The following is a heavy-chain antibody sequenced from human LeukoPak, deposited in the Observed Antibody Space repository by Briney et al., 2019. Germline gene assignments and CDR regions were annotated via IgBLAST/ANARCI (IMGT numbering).Heavy chain of an antibody. V-gene: IGHV3-53*01. CDR2: IYSGSDT. J-gene: IGHJ6*03. D-gene: IGHD3-3*01. Sequence: GGSLRLSCAASGFTVSSNYMSWVRQAPGKGLEWVSVIYSGSDTYYADSVKGRFTISRDNSKNTLYLQMNSLRAEDTAVYYCAKGAIFGVVINYYYYYYYMDVWGKGTTVTVSS. CDR1: GFTVSSNY. CDR3: AKGAIFGVVINYYYYYYYMDV.